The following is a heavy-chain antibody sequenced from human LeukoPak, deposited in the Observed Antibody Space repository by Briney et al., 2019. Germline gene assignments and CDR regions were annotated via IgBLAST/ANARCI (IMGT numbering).Heavy chain of an antibody. CDR1: GGSISSYY. J-gene: IGHJ4*02. Sequence: SETLSLTCTVSGGSISSYYWSWIRQPPGKGLEWIGYIYYGGSTNYNPSLKSRVTISVDTSKNQFSLKLSSVTAADTAVYYCARDEWAYDSSGYYVYWGQGTLVTVSS. CDR2: IYYGGST. D-gene: IGHD3-22*01. CDR3: ARDEWAYDSSGYYVY. V-gene: IGHV4-59*01.